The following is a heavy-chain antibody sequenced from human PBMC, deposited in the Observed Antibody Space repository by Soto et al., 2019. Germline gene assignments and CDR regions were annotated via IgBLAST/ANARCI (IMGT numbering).Heavy chain of an antibody. J-gene: IGHJ4*02. CDR1: GGSISSSHW. CDR3: ASSGGGDDY. V-gene: IGHV4-4*02. CDR2: IYHSGST. Sequence: QVQLQESGPGLVKPSGTLSLTCAVSGGSISSSHWWSWVRQPPGKGLEWIGEIYHSGSTNYSPSLKRRVTIPVDKTKNQFSLRLISVTAAAPAVYYCASSGGGDDYWGQGTLVTVSS. D-gene: IGHD3-16*01.